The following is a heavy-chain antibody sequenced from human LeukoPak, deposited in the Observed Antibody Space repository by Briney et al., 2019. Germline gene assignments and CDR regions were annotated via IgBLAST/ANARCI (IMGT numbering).Heavy chain of an antibody. CDR2: IIPIFGTA. J-gene: IGHJ6*03. D-gene: IGHD3-10*01. V-gene: IGHV1-69*05. Sequence: ASVTVSCTASGGTFSSYAISWVRQAPGQGLEWMGGIIPIFGTANYAQKFQGRVTITTDESTSTAYMELSSLRCEDTAVYYCARGGITMARGVMIAGYMDVWGKGTTVTVSS. CDR1: GGTFSSYA. CDR3: ARGGITMARGVMIAGYMDV.